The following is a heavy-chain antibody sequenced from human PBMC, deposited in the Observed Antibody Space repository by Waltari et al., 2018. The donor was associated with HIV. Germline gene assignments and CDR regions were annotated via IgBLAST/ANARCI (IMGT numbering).Heavy chain of an antibody. J-gene: IGHJ4*02. CDR1: GYSFNNYW. Sequence: EVHLVQSGAELKKPGESLRISCQGSGYSFNNYWIGWVRQMPGKGPEWMGNIYPADSETRYSPAFEGRITISVDKSINTVFLQWNSLKASDTARYFCARHHPEPRRSYYASSYYDVWGQGTLVTVS. CDR3: ARHHPEPRRSYYASSYYDV. CDR2: IYPADSET. D-gene: IGHD3-10*01. V-gene: IGHV5-51*01.